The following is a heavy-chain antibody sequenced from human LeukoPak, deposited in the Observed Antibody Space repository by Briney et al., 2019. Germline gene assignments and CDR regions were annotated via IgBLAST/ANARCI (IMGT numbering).Heavy chain of an antibody. CDR3: AKARSTSWPPLFDP. D-gene: IGHD2-2*01. Sequence: GGSLRLSCAASGFTFSSYGMHWARQAPGKGLEWVAFIRYDGSNKYYADSVKGRFTISRDNSKNTLYLQMNSLRAEDTAVYYCAKARSTSWPPLFDPWGQGTLVTVSS. V-gene: IGHV3-30*02. CDR1: GFTFSSYG. J-gene: IGHJ5*02. CDR2: IRYDGSNK.